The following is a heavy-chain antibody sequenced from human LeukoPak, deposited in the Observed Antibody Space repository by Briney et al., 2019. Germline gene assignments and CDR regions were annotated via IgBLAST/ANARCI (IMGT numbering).Heavy chain of an antibody. Sequence: PSQTLSLTCTVSGGSISSGSYYWSWIRQPAGKGLEWIGRIYTSGSTNYNPSLKSRVTISVDMSKNQFSLKLSSVTAADTAVYYCASTSLDTYYYDSSGPGKRARGAFDIWGQGTMVTVSS. CDR2: IYTSGST. CDR3: ASTSLDTYYYDSSGPGKRARGAFDI. D-gene: IGHD3-22*01. V-gene: IGHV4-61*02. CDR1: GGSISSGSYY. J-gene: IGHJ3*02.